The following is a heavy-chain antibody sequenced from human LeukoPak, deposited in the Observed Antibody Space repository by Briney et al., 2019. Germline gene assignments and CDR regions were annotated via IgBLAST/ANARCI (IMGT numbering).Heavy chain of an antibody. Sequence: GGSLRLSCAASGFTFSSYTMHWVRQAPGKGLAYVSGISSDGGTTYYGNSVKGRFTISRDNSKNTVYLQMGSLRAEGMAVYYCAKDVWVWFGGFPHLTSGAGEPWSPSFDYWGQGTLVTVSS. CDR2: ISSDGGTT. J-gene: IGHJ4*02. V-gene: IGHV3-64*01. CDR1: GFTFSSYT. CDR3: AKDVWVWFGGFPHLTSGAGEPWSPSFDY. D-gene: IGHD3-10*01.